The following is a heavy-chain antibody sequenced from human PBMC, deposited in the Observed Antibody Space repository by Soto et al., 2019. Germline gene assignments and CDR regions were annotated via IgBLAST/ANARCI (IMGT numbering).Heavy chain of an antibody. J-gene: IGHJ4*02. V-gene: IGHV1-18*04. D-gene: IGHD3-16*02. Sequence: ASVKVSCKASGDTFTTHGISWVRQAPGQGLEWMGWISPYNGKTTYAQKVQGRVTMTTDTSTSTAYMELRGLRSDDTAVYYCARVDDYVWGSFRPWGQGTQVTVSS. CDR1: GDTFTTHG. CDR2: ISPYNGKT. CDR3: ARVDDYVWGSFRP.